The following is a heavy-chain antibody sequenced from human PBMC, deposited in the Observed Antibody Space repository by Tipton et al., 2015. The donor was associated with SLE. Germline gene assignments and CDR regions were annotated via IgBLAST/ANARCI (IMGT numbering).Heavy chain of an antibody. J-gene: IGHJ4*02. CDR3: ARGPVGAIPFDY. V-gene: IGHV4-59*01. CDR2: ISQSGST. Sequence: TLSLTCTVSGGSIGSYYWSWIRQAPGKGLEWIGYISQSGSTKYNASLKSRVTISADTSKNHFSLRLTSVTAADTAVYYCARGPVGAIPFDYWGQGALITASS. CDR1: GGSIGSYY. D-gene: IGHD1-26*01.